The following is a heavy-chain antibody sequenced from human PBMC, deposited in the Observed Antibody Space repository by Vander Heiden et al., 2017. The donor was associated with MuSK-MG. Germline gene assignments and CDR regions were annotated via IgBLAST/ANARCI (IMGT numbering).Heavy chain of an antibody. CDR1: GFTFRDYY. D-gene: IGHD4-17*01. CDR3: ARDSPYYGDYEASAFDI. J-gene: IGHJ3*02. V-gene: IGHV3-11*01. CDR2: ISNSGTTI. Sequence: QVQLVESGGGLVTPGGSLRLSWAASGFTFRDYYMTWVRQAPGGGLEWVSYISNSGTTIYYADSGKGRFTVSRDNAKNSLFLQMTSLRAEDKAVYFCARDSPYYGDYEASAFDIWGQGTMVTVAS.